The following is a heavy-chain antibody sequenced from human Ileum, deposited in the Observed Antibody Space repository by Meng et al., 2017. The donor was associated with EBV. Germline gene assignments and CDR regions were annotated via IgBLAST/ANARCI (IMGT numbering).Heavy chain of an antibody. Sequence: QRVHSGAEVKNPGASVKVSCKASVYTFTNYDLSWVRQATGQGLEWMGWMNPKTGTAHYAQKFQGRVSMTRDTSITTAYMELSSLTSEDTAVYYCVRTLERGDYWGQGTLVTVSS. J-gene: IGHJ4*02. CDR1: VYTFTNYD. CDR2: MNPKTGTA. D-gene: IGHD5-24*01. CDR3: VRTLERGDY. V-gene: IGHV1-8*01.